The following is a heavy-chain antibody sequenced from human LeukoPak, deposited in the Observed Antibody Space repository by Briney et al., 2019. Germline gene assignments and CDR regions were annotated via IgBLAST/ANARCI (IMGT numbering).Heavy chain of an antibody. J-gene: IGHJ6*04. CDR3: ARDIVVVPAVGLNYYYYGMDV. CDR1: VGTFSSYA. D-gene: IGHD2-2*01. CDR2: IIPIFGTA. Sequence: SVKVSCKASVGTFSSYAISWVRQAPGQGLEWMGGIIPIFGTANYAQKFQGRVTITADESTSTAYMELSSLRSEDTAVYYCARDIVVVPAVGLNYYYYGMDVWGKGTTVTVSS. V-gene: IGHV1-69*01.